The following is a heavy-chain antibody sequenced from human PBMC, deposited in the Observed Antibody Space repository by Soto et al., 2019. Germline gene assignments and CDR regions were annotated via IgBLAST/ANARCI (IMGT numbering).Heavy chain of an antibody. J-gene: IGHJ4*02. Sequence: ASVKVSCKASGYTFTGYYIHWVRQAPGQGLEWMGWINPNSGGTNYAQKFQGWVTMTRDTSISTAYMELSRLRSDDTAVYYCATSRGYSTNYALDYWGQGTLVTVSS. CDR1: GYTFTGYY. CDR3: ATSRGYSTNYALDY. V-gene: IGHV1-2*04. D-gene: IGHD5-18*01. CDR2: INPNSGGT.